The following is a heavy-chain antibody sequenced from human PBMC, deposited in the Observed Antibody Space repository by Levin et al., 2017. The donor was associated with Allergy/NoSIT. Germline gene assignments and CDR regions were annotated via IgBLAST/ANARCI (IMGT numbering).Heavy chain of an antibody. J-gene: IGHJ5*02. CDR1: GYTFTSYG. CDR2: ISAYNGNT. Sequence: GESLKISCKASGYTFTSYGISWVRQAPGQGLEWMGWISAYNGNTNYAQKLQGRVTMTTDTSTSTAYMELRSLRSDDTAVYYCAGRTRGNWFDPWGQGTLVTVSS. CDR3: AGRTRGNWFDP. D-gene: IGHD2-15*01. V-gene: IGHV1-18*01.